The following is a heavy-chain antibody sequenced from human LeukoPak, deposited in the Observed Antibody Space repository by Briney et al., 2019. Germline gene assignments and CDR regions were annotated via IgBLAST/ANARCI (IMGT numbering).Heavy chain of an antibody. Sequence: SETLSLTCTVSGGSISSSSYYWDWIRQTPGKGLEWIGSIYYSGSTYYNPSLKSRVTISVDTSKNQFSLNLSSVTAADTAVYYCARDSGAIPYYFDYWGRGTLVTVSS. D-gene: IGHD2-21*01. CDR1: GGSISSSSYY. J-gene: IGHJ4*02. CDR2: IYYSGST. CDR3: ARDSGAIPYYFDY. V-gene: IGHV4-39*07.